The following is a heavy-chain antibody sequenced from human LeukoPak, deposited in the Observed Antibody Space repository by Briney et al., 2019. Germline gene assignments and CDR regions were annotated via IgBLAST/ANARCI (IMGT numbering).Heavy chain of an antibody. V-gene: IGHV1-24*01. J-gene: IGHJ3*02. D-gene: IGHD2-21*02. Sequence: SPKLSCEVSVDTLTELSMNCVRQAPGNRREGMGGFDPSDGETLYAQKCQGRISMTKYTSTDTAYMVLSSLRSENTAVYYCKGMLVVTASSDAFDIWSQGTMVTVSS. CDR3: KGMLVVTASSDAFDI. CDR2: FDPSDGET. CDR1: VDTLTELS.